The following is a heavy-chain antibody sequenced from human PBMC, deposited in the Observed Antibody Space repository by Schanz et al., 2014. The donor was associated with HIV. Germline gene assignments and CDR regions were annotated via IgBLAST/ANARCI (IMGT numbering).Heavy chain of an antibody. V-gene: IGHV3-30*18. CDR3: AKVGRIYSTTWIDH. CDR1: GFTFRNFG. D-gene: IGHD6-13*01. CDR2: ISYDGSIE. Sequence: QEQLVESGGGVVQPGKSLRLSCAASGFTFRNFGMHWVRQAPGKGLEWVAVISYDGSIEYYADSVKGRFTISRDNSKNTLYLQMNSLRSEDTAVYYCAKVGRIYSTTWIDHWGQGTLVTVSS. J-gene: IGHJ4*02.